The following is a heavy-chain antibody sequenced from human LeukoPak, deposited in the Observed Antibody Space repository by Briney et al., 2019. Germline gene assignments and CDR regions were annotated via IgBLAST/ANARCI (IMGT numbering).Heavy chain of an antibody. D-gene: IGHD2-8*01. CDR3: ANRNGPGY. J-gene: IGHJ4*02. CDR1: GFTFSSYA. Sequence: PGGSLRLSCAASGFTFSSYAMSWVRRAPGKGMEWVSAISGSGGSTYYADSVKGRFTISRDNSKNTLYLQMNSLRAADTAVYYCANRNGPGYWGQGTLLTVSS. CDR2: ISGSGGST. V-gene: IGHV3-23*01.